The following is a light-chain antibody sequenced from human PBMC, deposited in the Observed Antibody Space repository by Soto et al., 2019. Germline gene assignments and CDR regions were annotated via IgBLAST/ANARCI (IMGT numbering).Light chain of an antibody. Sequence: DILLPQSPVTLSLSPVDRATLSCRSSQSVNSNYLAWYQQKPGQAPRLLTFGASTRATGIPDRFRGSGSGTDFNLTINRLEPADFAVYYCHQYGRTFGQGTKLESK. CDR2: GAS. V-gene: IGKV3-20*01. CDR1: QSVNSNY. J-gene: IGKJ2*01. CDR3: HQYGRT.